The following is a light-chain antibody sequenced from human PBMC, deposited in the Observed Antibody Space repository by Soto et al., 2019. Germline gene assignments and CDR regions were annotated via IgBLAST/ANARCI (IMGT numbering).Light chain of an antibody. Sequence: EIVLTQSPGTLSLSPGERATLSCRASQSISSNYLAWYQQKPGQAPRLLVYHASNRVTGIPDRFSGSGSGTDFTLTISRLEPDDYAMYYCQRYGDSPLTFGPGTKVEIK. CDR1: QSISSNY. CDR2: HAS. CDR3: QRYGDSPLT. J-gene: IGKJ3*01. V-gene: IGKV3-20*01.